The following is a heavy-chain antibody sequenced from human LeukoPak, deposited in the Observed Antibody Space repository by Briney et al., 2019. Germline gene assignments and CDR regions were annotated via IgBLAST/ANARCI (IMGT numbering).Heavy chain of an antibody. D-gene: IGHD6-19*01. V-gene: IGHV3-23*01. J-gene: IGHJ4*02. CDR1: GFTFSSYA. CDR2: ISGSGGST. Sequence: GGSLRLSCAASGFTFSSYAMSWVRQAPGKGLEWVSGISGSGGSTYYTDSVKGRFTISRDNSKNTLYLQMNGLRAEDTALYYCAKRGSGWPWGWDYWGQGTLVTVSS. CDR3: AKRGSGWPWGWDY.